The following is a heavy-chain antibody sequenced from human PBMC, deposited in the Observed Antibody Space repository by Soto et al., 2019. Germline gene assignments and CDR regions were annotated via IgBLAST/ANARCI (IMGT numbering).Heavy chain of an antibody. V-gene: IGHV4-34*01. CDR2: INHSGSI. J-gene: IGHJ4*02. CDR1: GGSFSGYY. Sequence: PSETLSLTCAVYGGSFSGYYWSWIRQPPGKGLEWIGEINHSGSINYNPSLKSRVTISVDTSKNQFSLKLRSVTAADTAIYYSARGNGLILAVQGDAPDKCSLDSLCQGTLVT. D-gene: IGHD2-8*01. CDR3: ARGNGLILAVQGDAPDKCSLDS.